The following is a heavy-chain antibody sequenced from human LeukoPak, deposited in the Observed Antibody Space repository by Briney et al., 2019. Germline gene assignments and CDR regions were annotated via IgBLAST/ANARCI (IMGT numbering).Heavy chain of an antibody. V-gene: IGHV4-39*07. J-gene: IGHJ4*02. CDR1: GGSISSSSYY. D-gene: IGHD2-21*02. CDR3: ARARAYCGGDCYSGHYFDY. Sequence: SETLSLTCTVSGGSISSSSYYWGWIRQPPGKGLEWIGSIYYSGSTYYNPSLKSRVTISVDTSKNQFSLKLSSVTAADTAVYYCARARAYCGGDCYSGHYFDYWGQGTLVTVSS. CDR2: IYYSGST.